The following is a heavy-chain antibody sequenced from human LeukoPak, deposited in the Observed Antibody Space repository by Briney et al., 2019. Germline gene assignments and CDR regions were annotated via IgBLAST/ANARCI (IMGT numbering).Heavy chain of an antibody. CDR2: MNPNSGNT. CDR1: GYTFTSYD. D-gene: IGHD2-8*01. Sequence: ASVKVSCKASGYTFTSYDINWVRQATGQGLEWMGWMNPNSGNTGYAQKFQGRVAMTRNTSISTAYMELSSLRSEDTAMYYCARTDYCTKGVCSNFDYWGQGTLVTVSS. J-gene: IGHJ4*02. CDR3: ARTDYCTKGVCSNFDY. V-gene: IGHV1-8*01.